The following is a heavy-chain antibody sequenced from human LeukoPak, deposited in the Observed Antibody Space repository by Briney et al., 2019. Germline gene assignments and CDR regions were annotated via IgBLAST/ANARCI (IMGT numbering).Heavy chain of an antibody. D-gene: IGHD4-17*01. Sequence: PGESLRLSCAASGFTFSTYAMTWVRQAPGKGPEWVSSISPSGASTYYADSVKGRFTISRDNSKNTLYLQMNSLRAEDTAVYYCARKPPATTVTTLGNYWGQGTLVTVSS. CDR3: ARKPPATTVTTLGNY. J-gene: IGHJ4*02. CDR1: GFTFSTYA. CDR2: ISPSGAST. V-gene: IGHV3-23*01.